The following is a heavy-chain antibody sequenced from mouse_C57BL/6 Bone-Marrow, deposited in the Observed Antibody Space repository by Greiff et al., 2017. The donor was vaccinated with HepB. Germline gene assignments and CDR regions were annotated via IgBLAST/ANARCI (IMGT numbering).Heavy chain of an antibody. J-gene: IGHJ3*01. CDR3: ARPIMIETWFAY. CDR1: GFNIKDYY. CDR2: IDPEDGET. Sequence: DVKLQESGAELVKPGASVKLSCTASGFNIKDYYMHWVKQRTEQGLEWIGRIDPEDGETKYAPKFQGKATITADTSSNTAYLQLSSLTSEDTAVYYCARPIMIETWFAYWGQGTLVTVSA. V-gene: IGHV14-2*01. D-gene: IGHD2-4*01.